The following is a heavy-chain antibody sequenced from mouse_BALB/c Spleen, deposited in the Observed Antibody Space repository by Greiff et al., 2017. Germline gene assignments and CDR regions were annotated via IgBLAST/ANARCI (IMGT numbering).Heavy chain of an antibody. CDR2: IWAGGST. J-gene: IGHJ4*01. CDR3: PRELRGYAMDY. CDR1: GFSLTSYG. V-gene: IGHV2-9*02. D-gene: IGHD1-1*01. Sequence: VMLVESGPGLVAPSQSLSITCTVSGFSLTSYGVHWVRQPPGKGLEWLGVIWAGGSTNYNSALMSRLSISKDNSKSQVFLKMNSLQTDDTAMYYCPRELRGYAMDYWGQGTSVTVSS.